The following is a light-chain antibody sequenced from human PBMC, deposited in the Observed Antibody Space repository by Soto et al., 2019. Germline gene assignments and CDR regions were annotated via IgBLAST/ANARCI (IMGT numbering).Light chain of an antibody. CDR3: QQSCRTLGT. CDR2: AAS. V-gene: IGKV1-39*01. CDR1: QSISSY. J-gene: IGKJ1*01. Sequence: DVQMTQSPSSLSASVGDRVTITCRASQSISSYLNWYQQKPGKAPKLLIYAASSLQSGVPSRFSGSGSGTDFTLTISSLQPEDFATYYCQQSCRTLGTFGQGTKVEIK.